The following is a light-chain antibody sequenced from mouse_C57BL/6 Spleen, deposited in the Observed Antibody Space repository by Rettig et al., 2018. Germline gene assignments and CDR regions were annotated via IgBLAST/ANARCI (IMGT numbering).Light chain of an antibody. V-gene: IGKV12-44*01. CDR1: ENIKSY. CDR2: TAK. Sequence: DIQMTKSPASLSASVGETVTITSRASENIKSYLAWYKQKQGKSPQLLVYTAKTLAEGVPSRFSGSGSGTQFSLKINSLQPEDFGSYYCQHHYGTPRTFGGGTKLEIK. J-gene: IGKJ1*01. CDR3: QHHYGTPRT.